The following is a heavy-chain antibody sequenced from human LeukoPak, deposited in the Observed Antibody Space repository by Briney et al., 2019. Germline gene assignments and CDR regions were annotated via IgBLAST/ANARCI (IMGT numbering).Heavy chain of an antibody. Sequence: GGSLRLSCAASGFTFSSYAMTWVRQAPGKGLEWVSSISSSGHSTYYTDSVKGRLTISRDNSNNTLYLQMNSLRAEDTALYYCAKDQLRELGRDYFDYWGQGTMVTVSS. CDR1: GFTFSSYA. CDR2: ISSSGHST. V-gene: IGHV3-23*01. J-gene: IGHJ4*02. D-gene: IGHD1-1*01. CDR3: AKDQLRELGRDYFDY.